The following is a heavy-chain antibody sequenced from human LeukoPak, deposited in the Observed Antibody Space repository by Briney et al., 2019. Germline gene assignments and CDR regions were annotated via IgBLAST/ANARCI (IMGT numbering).Heavy chain of an antibody. CDR3: ARERVVGSSGYYYFDY. D-gene: IGHD3-22*01. J-gene: IGHJ4*02. V-gene: IGHV4-4*07. CDR2: IYTSEST. CDR1: GGSISSYY. Sequence: SETLSLTCTVSGGSISSYYWSWIRQPAGKGLEWIGRIYTSESTNYNPSLKSRVTMSVDTSKNQFSLKLSSVTAADTAVYYCARERVVGSSGYYYFDYWGQGTLVTVSS.